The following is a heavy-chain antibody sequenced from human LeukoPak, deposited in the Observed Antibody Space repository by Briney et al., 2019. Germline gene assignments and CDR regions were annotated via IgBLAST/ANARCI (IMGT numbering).Heavy chain of an antibody. D-gene: IGHD3-22*01. CDR3: ARDFLYYYDSSGPPYFDY. Sequence: GGSLRLSCAASGFTFSSYWMSWVRQAPGKGLEWVANIKQDESEKYYVDSVKGRFTISRDNAKNSLYLQMNSLRAEDTAVYYCARDFLYYYDSSGPPYFDYWGQGTLVTVSS. J-gene: IGHJ4*02. CDR1: GFTFSSYW. CDR2: IKQDESEK. V-gene: IGHV3-7*01.